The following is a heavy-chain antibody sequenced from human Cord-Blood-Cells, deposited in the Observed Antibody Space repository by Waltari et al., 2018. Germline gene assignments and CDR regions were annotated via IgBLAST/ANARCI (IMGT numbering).Heavy chain of an antibody. Sequence: EVQLVESGGGLVQPGGSLRFSCADSGFTFSSYEMNWVRQAPGKGLEWVSYISSSGSTIYYADSVKGRFTISRDNAKNSLYLQMNSLRAEDTAVYYCARRYSGPNWFDPWGQGTLVTVSS. J-gene: IGHJ5*02. CDR2: ISSSGSTI. CDR1: GFTFSSYE. CDR3: ARRYSGPNWFDP. V-gene: IGHV3-48*03. D-gene: IGHD5-12*01.